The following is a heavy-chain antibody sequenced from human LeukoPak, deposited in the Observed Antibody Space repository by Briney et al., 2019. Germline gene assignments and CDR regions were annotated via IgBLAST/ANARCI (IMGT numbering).Heavy chain of an antibody. CDR3: ARESVELRYALDV. CDR1: GGSISSSTYY. Sequence: PSETLSLTCTVSGGSISSSTYYWGWIRQPPGKGLEWIASLHYTGSTYYNPSLKSRVTISADTSKNQFSLRLSSVTAADTALYYCARESVELRYALDVWGQGTTVTVSS. V-gene: IGHV4-39*02. D-gene: IGHD1-26*01. J-gene: IGHJ6*02. CDR2: LHYTGST.